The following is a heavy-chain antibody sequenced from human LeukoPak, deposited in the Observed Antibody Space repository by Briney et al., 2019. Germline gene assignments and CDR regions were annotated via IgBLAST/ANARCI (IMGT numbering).Heavy chain of an antibody. V-gene: IGHV4-59*01. D-gene: IGHD6-13*01. CDR3: ARAGGSSSWYSGVYFDF. Sequence: ASETLSLTCTVSGGSISSYYWSWIRQPPGKGLEWIGYIYYSGSTNYNPSLKSRATISVDTSKIQFSLKLSSVTAADTAVYYCARAGGSSSWYSGVYFDFWGQGTLVTVSS. CDR2: IYYSGST. CDR1: GGSISSYY. J-gene: IGHJ4*02.